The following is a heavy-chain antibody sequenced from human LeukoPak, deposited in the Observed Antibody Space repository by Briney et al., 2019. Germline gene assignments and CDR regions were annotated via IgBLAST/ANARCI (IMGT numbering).Heavy chain of an antibody. Sequence: PSETLSLTCTISGSSITSVSHYWGWIRQPPGQGLEWIGDIYYTGSTYCSPSLRSRITMSVHTSENQFSLRLNSVTAVDTAVYYCARRWGNIVGVTYEYWGQGTLVTVSS. V-gene: IGHV4-39*01. J-gene: IGHJ4*02. CDR2: IYYTGST. CDR3: ARRWGNIVGVTYEY. D-gene: IGHD3-16*01. CDR1: GSSITSVSHY.